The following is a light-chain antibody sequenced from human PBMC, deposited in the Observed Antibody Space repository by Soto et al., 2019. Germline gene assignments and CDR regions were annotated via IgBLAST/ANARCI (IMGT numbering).Light chain of an antibody. CDR3: QQYGSSPRT. CDR1: QSVSSY. J-gene: IGKJ1*01. CDR2: DSS. Sequence: EIVLTQFPATLSLSPGDGATLSCRASQSVSSYLAWYQQRRGQAPRLLIYDSSNRATGIPARFSGSGSGTDFSLTIRRLEPDDFAVYYCQQYGSSPRTFGQGTKVDIK. V-gene: IGKV3-11*01.